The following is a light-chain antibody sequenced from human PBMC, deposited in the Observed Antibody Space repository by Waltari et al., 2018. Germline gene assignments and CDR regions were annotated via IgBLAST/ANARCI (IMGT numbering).Light chain of an antibody. J-gene: IGLJ3*02. Sequence: QSALTQPASVSGSPGQSITSSCTGTSSDVGGYNYVSWYQQHPGKAPKLMIYEVSNRPSGVSNRFSGSKSGNTASLTISGLQAEDEADYYCSSYTSSSLWVFGGGTKLTVL. CDR1: SSDVGGYNY. CDR2: EVS. CDR3: SSYTSSSLWV. V-gene: IGLV2-14*01.